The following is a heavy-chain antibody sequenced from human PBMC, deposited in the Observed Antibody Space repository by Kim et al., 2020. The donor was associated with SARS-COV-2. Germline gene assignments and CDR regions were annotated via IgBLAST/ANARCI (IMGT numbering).Heavy chain of an antibody. D-gene: IGHD6-19*01. CDR3: ARGAVAGDDAFDI. J-gene: IGHJ3*02. Sequence: YADSVKGRFTSSRGNSKNTLYLQMNSLRAEDTAVYYCARGAVAGDDAFDIWGQGTMVTVSS. V-gene: IGHV3-30*03.